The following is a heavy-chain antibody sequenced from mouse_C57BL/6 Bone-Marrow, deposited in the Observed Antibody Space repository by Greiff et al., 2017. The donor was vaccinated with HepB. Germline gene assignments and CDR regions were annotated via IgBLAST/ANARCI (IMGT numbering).Heavy chain of an antibody. CDR1: GYTFTSYD. D-gene: IGHD2-2*01. V-gene: IGHV1-85*01. CDR2: IYPRDGST. Sequence: VKLMESGPELVKPGASVKLSCKASGYTFTSYDINWVKQRPGQGLEWIGWIYPRDGSTKYNEKFKGKATLTVDTSSSTAYMELHSLTSEDSAVYVCARSYGYPFAYWGQGTLVTVSA. J-gene: IGHJ3*01. CDR3: ARSYGYPFAY.